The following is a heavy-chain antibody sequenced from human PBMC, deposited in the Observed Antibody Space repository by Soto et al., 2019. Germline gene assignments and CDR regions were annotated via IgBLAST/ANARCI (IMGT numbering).Heavy chain of an antibody. CDR3: VTPVTMLIAFDL. J-gene: IGHJ3*01. V-gene: IGHV3-53*02. D-gene: IGHD4-17*01. Sequence: EVQLVETGGGFVQPGGSLRLSCVASGFTVSSHYMTWVRQTPGKGLEWVSIIYASDSTFYADSVKGRFTISRDNSKNTVYLQLNSLRAEDTAVYYCVTPVTMLIAFDLWGQGTMVTVSS. CDR1: GFTVSSHY. CDR2: IYASDST.